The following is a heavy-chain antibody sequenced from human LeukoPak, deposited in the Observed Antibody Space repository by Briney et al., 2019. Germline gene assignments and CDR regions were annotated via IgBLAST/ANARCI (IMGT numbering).Heavy chain of an antibody. D-gene: IGHD2-2*01. J-gene: IGHJ4*02. CDR1: GGSISSSSYY. CDR3: ARQDCSSTSCYLFGDFDY. Sequence: PSETLSLTCTVSGGSISSSSYYWGWIRQPPGKGLEWIGSIYYSGSTYYNPSLKSRVTISVDTSKNQFSLKLSSVTAADTAVYYCARQDCSSTSCYLFGDFDYWGQGTLVTVSS. CDR2: IYYSGST. V-gene: IGHV4-39*01.